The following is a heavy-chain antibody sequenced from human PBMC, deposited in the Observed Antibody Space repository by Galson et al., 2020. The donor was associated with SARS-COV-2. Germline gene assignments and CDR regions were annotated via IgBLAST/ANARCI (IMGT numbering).Heavy chain of an antibody. Sequence: TGGSLRLSCAASGFTFSSYAMTWVRQAPGKGLEWVSTFSVTGGDTYYADSVKGRFTISRDNSKNTLFLQMNSLRAEDTAVYYCARDGDSCSGTTCYKNWFDPWGPGTLVTVSS. J-gene: IGHJ5*02. CDR3: ARDGDSCSGTTCYKNWFDP. CDR1: GFTFSSYA. V-gene: IGHV3-23*01. D-gene: IGHD2-2*02. CDR2: FSVTGGDT.